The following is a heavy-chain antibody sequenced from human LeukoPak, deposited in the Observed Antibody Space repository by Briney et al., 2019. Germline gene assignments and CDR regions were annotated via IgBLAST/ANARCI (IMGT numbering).Heavy chain of an antibody. V-gene: IGHV4-34*01. J-gene: IGHJ6*02. D-gene: IGHD2-2*02. CDR2: INHSGST. Sequence: PSETLSLTCAVYGGSFSDSYWSWIRQPPGKGLEWIGEINHSGSTNFKSSLKSRVTISVDTSKNQFSLKLSSVTAADTAVYFCARGSRYCSSISCYKYYYAMDVWGQGTTVTLSS. CDR3: ARGSRYCSSISCYKYYYAMDV. CDR1: GGSFSDSY.